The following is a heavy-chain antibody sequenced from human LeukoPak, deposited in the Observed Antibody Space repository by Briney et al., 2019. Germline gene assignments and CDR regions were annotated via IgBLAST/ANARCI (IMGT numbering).Heavy chain of an antibody. CDR1: GYTFTSYG. CDR3: ARGEYSSSWYFVDP. V-gene: IGHV1-18*01. Sequence: ASVKVSCKASGYTFTSYGISWVRQAPGQGLEWMGWISAYNGNTNYAQKLQGRVTMTTDTSTSTAYMELSSLRSEDTAVYYCARGEYSSSWYFVDPWGQGTLVTVSS. J-gene: IGHJ5*02. D-gene: IGHD6-13*01. CDR2: ISAYNGNT.